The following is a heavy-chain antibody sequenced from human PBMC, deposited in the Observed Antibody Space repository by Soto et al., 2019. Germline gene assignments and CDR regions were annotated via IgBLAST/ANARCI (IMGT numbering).Heavy chain of an antibody. D-gene: IGHD5-12*01. Sequence: SVTLSLTCTVSGASISYGGFSWSWIRQSPGKGLEWIGYISHLESTYFHPSFKSRLTMSIDRTRNQFSLKLSSVTAADMAVYYCARGGGYDSFDYWGRGVLVTVSS. V-gene: IGHV4-30-2*06. CDR3: ARGGGYDSFDY. CDR1: GASISYGGFS. J-gene: IGHJ4*02. CDR2: ISHLEST.